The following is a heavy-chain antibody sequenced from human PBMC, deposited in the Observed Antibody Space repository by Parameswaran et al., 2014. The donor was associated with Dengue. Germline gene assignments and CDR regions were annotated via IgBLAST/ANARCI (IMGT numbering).Heavy chain of an antibody. D-gene: IGHD2-21*02. J-gene: IGHJ4*02. Sequence: WIRQPPGKGLEWVANIKQDGTEKYYVDSVKGRFTISRDNAKNSLYLQMNSLTAEDTAEYYCARDLSYCGGDCPLDYWGQGTLVTVSS. CDR2: IKQDGTEK. CDR3: ARDLSYCGGDCPLDY. V-gene: IGHV3-7*01.